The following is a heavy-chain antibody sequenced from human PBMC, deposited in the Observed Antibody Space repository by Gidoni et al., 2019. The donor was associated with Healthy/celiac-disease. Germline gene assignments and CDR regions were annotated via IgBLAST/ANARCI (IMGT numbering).Heavy chain of an antibody. CDR2: INHSGST. Sequence: QVQLQQWGAGLLKPSETLSLTCAVYGGSFSGYYWSWIRQPPGKGLEWIGEINHSGSTNYNPSLKSRVTISVDTSKNQFSLKLSSVTAADTAVYYCASRQDILTAPGPYYFDYWGQGTLVTVSS. V-gene: IGHV4-34*01. CDR3: ASRQDILTAPGPYYFDY. D-gene: IGHD3-9*01. CDR1: GGSFSGYY. J-gene: IGHJ4*02.